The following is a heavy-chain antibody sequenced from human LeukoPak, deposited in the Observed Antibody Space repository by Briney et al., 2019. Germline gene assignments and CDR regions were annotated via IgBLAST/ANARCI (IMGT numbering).Heavy chain of an antibody. J-gene: IGHJ6*03. D-gene: IGHD3-9*01. CDR1: GGSISSYY. CDR2: IYCSGST. Sequence: SSETLSLTCTVSGGSISSYYWSWIRQPPGKGLEWIGYIYCSGSTNYNPSLKSRVTISVDTSKNQFSLKLSSVTAADTAVYYCARDGVLRYFDSYYYYYMDVWGKGTTVTISS. V-gene: IGHV4-59*01. CDR3: ARDGVLRYFDSYYYYYMDV.